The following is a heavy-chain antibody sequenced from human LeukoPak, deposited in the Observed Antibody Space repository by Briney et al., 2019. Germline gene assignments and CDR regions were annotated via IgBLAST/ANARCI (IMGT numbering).Heavy chain of an antibody. D-gene: IGHD3-10*01. V-gene: IGHV3-15*01. CDR3: TTDSPQAGVFDF. Sequence: GGSLRLSCVASGFTFANAYMSWGRQAPGRGLEWVGRIKSKTDGGATDYAAPVKGRFTISRDDSKNTLFLQMNSLRAEDTAMYYCTTDSPQAGVFDFWGLGTLVTVSS. J-gene: IGHJ4*02. CDR1: GFTFANAY. CDR2: IKSKTDGGAT.